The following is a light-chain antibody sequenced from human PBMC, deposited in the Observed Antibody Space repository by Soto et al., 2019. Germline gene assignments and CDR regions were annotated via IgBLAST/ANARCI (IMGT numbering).Light chain of an antibody. CDR2: GAS. J-gene: IGKJ1*01. Sequence: EIVLTQSPGTLSLSPGERATLSCRASQSVSSSYLAWYQQKPGQAPRLLIYGASNRATGFPDRFSGSGSGTDFTLTISRLEPEDFAVYYCQQYGSSPTFGQGTKVEIK. CDR1: QSVSSSY. V-gene: IGKV3-20*01. CDR3: QQYGSSPT.